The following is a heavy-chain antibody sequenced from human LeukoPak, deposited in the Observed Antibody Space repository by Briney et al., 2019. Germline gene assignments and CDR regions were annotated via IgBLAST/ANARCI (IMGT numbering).Heavy chain of an antibody. CDR1: GFTFSLYS. Sequence: PGGSLRLSCAVSGFTFSLYSMNWVRQAPGKGLEWVSGISDDSGSTYYADSVRGRFTISRDNSKNTLYLQMNSLRVEDTAIYYCAKDQYSSGWYFDYWGQGTLVTVSS. CDR3: AKDQYSSGWYFDY. J-gene: IGHJ4*02. V-gene: IGHV3-23*01. D-gene: IGHD6-19*01. CDR2: ISDDSGST.